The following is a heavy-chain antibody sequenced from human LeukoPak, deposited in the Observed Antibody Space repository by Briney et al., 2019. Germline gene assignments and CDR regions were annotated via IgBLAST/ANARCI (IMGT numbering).Heavy chain of an antibody. D-gene: IGHD1-26*01. J-gene: IGHJ4*02. Sequence: PGGSLRLSCAASGFSFSTYAMTWVRQAPGKGLAWVSSISNRGGRAYYADSVKGRFTISRDSSKNTLYLQMNSLRAEDTAVYYCANFQDSGSLRGQGTLVTVSS. CDR2: ISNRGGRA. CDR3: ANFQDSGSL. V-gene: IGHV3-23*01. CDR1: GFSFSTYA.